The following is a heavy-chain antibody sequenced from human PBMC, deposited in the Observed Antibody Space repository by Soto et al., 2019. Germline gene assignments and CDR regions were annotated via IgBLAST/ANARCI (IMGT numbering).Heavy chain of an antibody. CDR1: GFTFSSYG. CDR2: ISYDGSNK. CDR3: AKDILYYYDSSPPDY. J-gene: IGHJ4*02. Sequence: GGSLRLSCAASGFTFSSYGMHWVRQAPGKGLEWVAVISYDGSNKYYADSVKGRFTISRDNSKNTLYLQMNSLRAEDTAVYYCAKDILYYYDSSPPDYWGQGTLVTVSS. D-gene: IGHD3-22*01. V-gene: IGHV3-30*18.